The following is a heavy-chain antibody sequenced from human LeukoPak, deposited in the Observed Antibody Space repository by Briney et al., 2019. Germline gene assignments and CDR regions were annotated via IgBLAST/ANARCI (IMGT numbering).Heavy chain of an antibody. CDR3: ARDQDIVVVVAAPGFDY. Sequence: GGSLRLSCAASGFTVSSNYMSWVRQAPGKGLEWVSVIYSGGSTYYADSVKGRFTISRDNSKNTLYLQMNSPRAEDTAVYYCARDQDIVVVVAAPGFDYWGQGTLVTVSS. J-gene: IGHJ4*02. CDR1: GFTVSSNY. CDR2: IYSGGST. D-gene: IGHD2-15*01. V-gene: IGHV3-53*01.